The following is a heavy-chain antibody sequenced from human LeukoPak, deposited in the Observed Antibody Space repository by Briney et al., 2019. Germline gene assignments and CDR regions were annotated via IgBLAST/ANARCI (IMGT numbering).Heavy chain of an antibody. CDR3: ARDLTGTTDEGAYWFDP. CDR1: GFTFSSDS. V-gene: IGHV3-21*01. Sequence: PGGSLRLSCAGSGFTFSSDSMNWVRQAPGKGLEWVSSISSSSSYIYYADSVKGRFTISRDNAKNSLYLQMNSLRAEDTAVYYCARDLTGTTDEGAYWFDPWGQGTLVTVSS. D-gene: IGHD1-7*01. J-gene: IGHJ5*02. CDR2: ISSSSSYI.